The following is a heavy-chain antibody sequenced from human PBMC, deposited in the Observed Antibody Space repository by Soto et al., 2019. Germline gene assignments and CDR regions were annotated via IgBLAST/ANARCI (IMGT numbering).Heavy chain of an antibody. CDR3: ARLIPDRGYSGYDYFFDY. J-gene: IGHJ4*02. Sequence: EVQLVESGGGLVQPGGSLRLSCAASGFTFSSYWMSWVRQAPGKGLEWVANIKQDGSEKYYVDSVKGRFTISRDNAKNSLYLQINSLRAEDTAVYYCARLIPDRGYSGYDYFFDYWGQGTLVTVSS. D-gene: IGHD5-12*01. CDR1: GFTFSSYW. V-gene: IGHV3-7*01. CDR2: IKQDGSEK.